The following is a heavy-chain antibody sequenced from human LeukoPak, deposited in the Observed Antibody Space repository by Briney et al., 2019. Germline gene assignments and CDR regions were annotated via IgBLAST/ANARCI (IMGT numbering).Heavy chain of an antibody. CDR1: GFTFSSYS. V-gene: IGHV3-21*01. Sequence: GGSLRLSCAASGFTFSSYSMNWVRQAPGKGLEWVSSISSSSYIYYADSVKGRFTISRDNAKNSLYLQMNSLRAEDTAVYYCARDWVTMVRGDVYYYGMDVWGQGTTVTVSS. J-gene: IGHJ6*02. D-gene: IGHD3-10*01. CDR2: ISSSSYI. CDR3: ARDWVTMVRGDVYYYGMDV.